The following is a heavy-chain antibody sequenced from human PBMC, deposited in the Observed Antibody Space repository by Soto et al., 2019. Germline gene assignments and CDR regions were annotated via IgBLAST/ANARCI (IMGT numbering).Heavy chain of an antibody. CDR3: ARALAFDI. CDR2: ISSNNRHI. V-gene: IGHV3-21*01. J-gene: IGHJ3*02. Sequence: EVHLVESGGGLVEPGGSLRLSCTASGYTFTSYNINWLRQAPGKGLEWVSSISSNNRHIYYADSVKGRFTISRDNAKNSAYLQMNSLRVEDTAVYYCARALAFDIWGQGTLVTVSS. CDR1: GYTFTSYN.